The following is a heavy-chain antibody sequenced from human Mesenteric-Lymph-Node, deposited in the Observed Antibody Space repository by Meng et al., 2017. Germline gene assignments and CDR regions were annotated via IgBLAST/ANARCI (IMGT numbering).Heavy chain of an antibody. CDR2: ISAYNGNT. CDR1: GYTFTSYD. J-gene: IGHJ4*02. D-gene: IGHD1-26*01. CDR3: ARRELWPIGGKNDY. Sequence: ASVKVSCKASGYTFTSYDINWVRQATGQGLEWMGWISAYNGNTNYAQKLQGRVTMTTDTSTSTAYMELRSLRSDDTAVYYCARRELWPIGGKNDYWGQGTLVTVSS. V-gene: IGHV1-18*01.